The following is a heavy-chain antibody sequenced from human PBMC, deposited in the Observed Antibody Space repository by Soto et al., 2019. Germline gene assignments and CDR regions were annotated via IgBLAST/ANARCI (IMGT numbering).Heavy chain of an antibody. CDR2: ISGSGANT. J-gene: IGHJ4*02. CDR1: GFTFSSYA. V-gene: IGHV3-23*01. CDR3: AKDSTTTYYDFWSGYLNFDY. D-gene: IGHD3-3*01. Sequence: GGSLRLSCAASGFTFSSYAMTWVRQPPGKGLEWVSGISGSGANTYYADSVKGRFTISRDNSKNTVYLQMNSLRAEDTAVYYCAKDSTTTYYDFWSGYLNFDYWGQGTLVTVSS.